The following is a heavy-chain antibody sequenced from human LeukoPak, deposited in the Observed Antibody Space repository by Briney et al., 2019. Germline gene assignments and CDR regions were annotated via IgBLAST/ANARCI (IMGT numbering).Heavy chain of an antibody. CDR3: ASEVGAHDAFDI. J-gene: IGHJ3*02. V-gene: IGHV4-39*07. CDR1: GGSISSSSYY. CDR2: IYYSGST. D-gene: IGHD1-26*01. Sequence: SETLSLTCTVSGGSISSSSYYWGWIRQPPGTGLEWIGSIYYSGSTYYNPSLKSRVTISVDTSKNQFSLKLSAVTAADTAVYYCASEVGAHDAFDIWGQGTMVNVSS.